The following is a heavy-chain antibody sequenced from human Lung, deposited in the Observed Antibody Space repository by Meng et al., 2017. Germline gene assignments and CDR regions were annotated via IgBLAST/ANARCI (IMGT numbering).Heavy chain of an antibody. CDR1: GGSFSDSY. V-gene: IGHV4-34*01. CDR2: INHSGST. D-gene: IGHD4-11*01. Sequence: QVQLQPWGGGLLKPSETLSLTCVVSGGSFSDSYWSWIRQPPGKGLEWIGEINHSGSTNYNPSLESRATISVDTSQNNLSLKLSSVTAADSAVYYCARGPTTMAHDFDYWGQGTLVTVSS. J-gene: IGHJ4*02. CDR3: ARGPTTMAHDFDY.